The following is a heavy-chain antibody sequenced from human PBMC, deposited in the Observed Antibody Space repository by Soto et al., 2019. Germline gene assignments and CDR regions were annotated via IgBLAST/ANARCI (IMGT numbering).Heavy chain of an antibody. CDR3: TRRDCTNGVCYPLDYYGMDV. Sequence: PGESLKISCAASGFTFSGAAMHWVRQASWKGLEWVGRIRSKANSYATAYAASVKGRFTISRDDSKNTAYLQMNSLKTEDTAVYYCTRRDCTNGVCYPLDYYGMDVWGQGTTVTVSS. D-gene: IGHD2-8*01. CDR1: GFTFSGAA. J-gene: IGHJ6*02. V-gene: IGHV3-73*01. CDR2: IRSKANSYAT.